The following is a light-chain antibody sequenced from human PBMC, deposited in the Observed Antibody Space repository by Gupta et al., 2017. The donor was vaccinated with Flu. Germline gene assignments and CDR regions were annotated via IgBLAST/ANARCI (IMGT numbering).Light chain of an antibody. Sequence: QSARTQPASVSGSPRQSITISCTGTSRDVGGYNYVSWYQQHPGKAPKLMIYEVSKRPAGVSTRFSGSESGNTASLTISGHEDEDAADYYCCANTSSSTFVFGGGTKLTVL. CDR3: CANTSSSTFV. V-gene: IGLV2-14*01. CDR1: SRDVGGYNY. J-gene: IGLJ2*01. CDR2: EVS.